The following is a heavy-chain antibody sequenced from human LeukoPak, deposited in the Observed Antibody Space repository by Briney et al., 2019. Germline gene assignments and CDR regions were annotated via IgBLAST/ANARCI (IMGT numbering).Heavy chain of an antibody. Sequence: ASVKVSCKASGYTFTGYYMHRVRQAPGQGLEWMGWINPNSGGTNYAQKFQGRVTMTRDTSISTAYMELSRLRSDDTAVYYCARTISGWYLFDYWGQGTLVTVSS. J-gene: IGHJ4*02. CDR1: GYTFTGYY. V-gene: IGHV1-2*02. CDR2: INPNSGGT. CDR3: ARTISGWYLFDY. D-gene: IGHD6-19*01.